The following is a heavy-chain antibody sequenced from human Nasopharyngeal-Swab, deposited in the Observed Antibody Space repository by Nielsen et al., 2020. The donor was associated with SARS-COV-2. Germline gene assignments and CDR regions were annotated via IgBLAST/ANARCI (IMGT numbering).Heavy chain of an antibody. J-gene: IGHJ6*02. CDR3: ARGRHYYGSGSYYLKGYYYYGMDV. D-gene: IGHD3-10*01. V-gene: IGHV4-34*01. CDR1: GESFSGYY. Sequence: SETLSLTCAVYGESFSGYYWTWIRQPPGKGLEWIGEINHSGNTNYNPSLKSRVTISVDTSKNQFSLKLSSVTAADTAVYYCARGRHYYGSGSYYLKGYYYYGMDVWGQGTTVTVSS. CDR2: INHSGNT.